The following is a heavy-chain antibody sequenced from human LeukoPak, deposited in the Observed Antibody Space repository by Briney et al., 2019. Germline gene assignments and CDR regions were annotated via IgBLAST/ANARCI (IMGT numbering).Heavy chain of an antibody. CDR3: ARDFITAANSMDV. CDR2: ISSSGSTI. D-gene: IGHD2-2*01. Sequence: GGSLRLSCAASGFTFSSYEMNWVRQAPGKGLEWVSYISSSGSTIYCADSVKGRFTISRDNAKNSLYLQMNSLRAEDTAVYYCARDFITAANSMDVWGKGTTVTVSS. CDR1: GFTFSSYE. V-gene: IGHV3-48*03. J-gene: IGHJ6*03.